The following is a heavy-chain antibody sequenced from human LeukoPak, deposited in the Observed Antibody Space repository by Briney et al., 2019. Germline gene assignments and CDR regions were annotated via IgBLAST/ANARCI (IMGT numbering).Heavy chain of an antibody. CDR3: ARDARTVGITMIVVGFDY. Sequence: GGSLRLSCAASGFTFSSYAMYWVRQSPGKGLEWVAVISYDGSNKYYADSVKGRFTISRDNSKNTLYLQMNSLRAEDTAVYYCARDARTVGITMIVVGFDYWGQGTLVTVSS. D-gene: IGHD3-22*01. CDR2: ISYDGSNK. V-gene: IGHV3-30*04. J-gene: IGHJ4*02. CDR1: GFTFSSYA.